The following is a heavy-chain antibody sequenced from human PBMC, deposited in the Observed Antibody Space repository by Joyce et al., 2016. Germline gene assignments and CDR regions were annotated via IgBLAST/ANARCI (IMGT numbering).Heavy chain of an antibody. J-gene: IGHJ3*01. CDR2: INPDTGDT. D-gene: IGHD2-2*01. Sequence: QVNLVQSGAEVKKPGASVKVSCKASGYSFSDSYIHWVRQAPGQGLEWMGRINPDTGDTIYAQKFQGRVTLNRDTFISTVYMEVSRLRSDDTAVYFCARGPMPPYAFDVWGQGTLVTVST. CDR1: GYSFSDSY. CDR3: ARGPMPPYAFDV. V-gene: IGHV1-2*06.